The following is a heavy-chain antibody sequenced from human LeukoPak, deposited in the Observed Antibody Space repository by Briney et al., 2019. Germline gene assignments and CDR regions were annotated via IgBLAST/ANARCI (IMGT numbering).Heavy chain of an antibody. Sequence: GGSLRLSCAASGFTFSNYVMSWVRQAPGKGLEWVSAISSNGGNTYYADSVKGRFTVSRDDSKNTLYLQMNSLRAEDTAVYYCAKDGGLWVSAHWGDSWGRGTLVTVSS. V-gene: IGHV3-23*01. CDR2: ISSNGGNT. CDR1: GFTFSNYV. D-gene: IGHD7-27*01. J-gene: IGHJ4*02. CDR3: AKDGGLWVSAHWGDS.